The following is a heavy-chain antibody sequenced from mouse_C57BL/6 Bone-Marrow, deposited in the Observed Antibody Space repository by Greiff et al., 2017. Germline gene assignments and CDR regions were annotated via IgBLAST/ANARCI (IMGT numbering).Heavy chain of an antibody. D-gene: IGHD2-12*01. CDR3: TTWHDYY. CDR1: GFNIKDDY. Sequence: VQLQQSGAELVRPGASVKLSCTASGFNIKDDYMHWVKQRPEQGLEWIGWIDPENGDTEYASKFQGKATITADTSSNTAYLHLSSLTSEDTAVYYCTTWHDYYWGQGTTLTVSS. CDR2: IDPENGDT. J-gene: IGHJ2*01. V-gene: IGHV14-4*01.